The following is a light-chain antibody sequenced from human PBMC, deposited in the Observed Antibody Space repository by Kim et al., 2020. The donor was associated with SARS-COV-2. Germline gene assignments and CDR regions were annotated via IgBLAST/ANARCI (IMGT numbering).Light chain of an antibody. CDR3: QQYCTSPRT. J-gene: IGKJ4*01. CDR2: GTS. Sequence: YPGEGATLSCRASQSVSSTYLAWYQQKSGQAPRLLIYGTSTRATGTPDRFSGSGSGTDFTLTISRLEPEDFAVYYCQQYCTSPRTFGGGTKVDIK. V-gene: IGKV3-20*01. CDR1: QSVSSTY.